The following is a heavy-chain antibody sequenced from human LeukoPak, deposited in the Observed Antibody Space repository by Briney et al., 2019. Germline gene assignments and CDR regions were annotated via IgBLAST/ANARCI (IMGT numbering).Heavy chain of an antibody. CDR1: GGSISNSLYY. CDR3: ARINYYDSSGYLRDEYYFDY. J-gene: IGHJ4*02. Sequence: SETLSLTCTVSGGSISNSLYYWGWIRQPPGKGLEWIGSIYYSGSTYYSPSLKSRVTISVDTSKNQFSLKLRSVTAADTAVYYCARINYYDSSGYLRDEYYFDYWGQGTRVTVSS. D-gene: IGHD3-22*01. CDR2: IYYSGST. V-gene: IGHV4-39*07.